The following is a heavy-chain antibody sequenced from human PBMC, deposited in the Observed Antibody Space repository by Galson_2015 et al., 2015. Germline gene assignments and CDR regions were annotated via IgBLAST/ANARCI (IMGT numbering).Heavy chain of an antibody. CDR2: IRYDGSNQ. CDR1: GFTFSRHG. Sequence: SLRLSCAASGFTFSRHGMHWVRQAPGKGLEWVAVIRYDGSNQYYVDSVEGRFTISRDNSKNMLFLQMSSLRVEDTAVYYCARDWDSKVHALDLWGQGTVVTVSS. CDR3: ARDWDSKVHALDL. D-gene: IGHD1-26*01. J-gene: IGHJ3*01. V-gene: IGHV3-33*01.